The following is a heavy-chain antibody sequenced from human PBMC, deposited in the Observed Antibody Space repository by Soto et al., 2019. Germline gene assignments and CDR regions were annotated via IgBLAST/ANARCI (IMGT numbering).Heavy chain of an antibody. Sequence: SVKVSCKASGGTFSSYTISWVRQAPGQGFEWMGRIIPILGIANYAQKFQGRVTITADKSTSTAYMELSSLRSEDTAVYYCASQDIVVVPAAGNWFDPWGQGTLVTVSS. J-gene: IGHJ5*02. CDR3: ASQDIVVVPAAGNWFDP. CDR2: IIPILGIA. CDR1: GGTFSSYT. V-gene: IGHV1-69*02. D-gene: IGHD2-2*01.